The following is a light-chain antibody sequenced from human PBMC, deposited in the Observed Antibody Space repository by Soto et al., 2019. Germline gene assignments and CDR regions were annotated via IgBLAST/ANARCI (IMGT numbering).Light chain of an antibody. J-gene: IGKJ1*01. Sequence: EIVMTQSPATLSVSPGERATLSCRASQSVNSNLAWYQQKPGQAPRLLIYGASSRATGIPARFSGSGSGTEFTLTITGLQSEDFAVYYCQQYNSWPRTFGQGTRWIS. CDR1: QSVNSN. CDR3: QQYNSWPRT. CDR2: GAS. V-gene: IGKV3-15*01.